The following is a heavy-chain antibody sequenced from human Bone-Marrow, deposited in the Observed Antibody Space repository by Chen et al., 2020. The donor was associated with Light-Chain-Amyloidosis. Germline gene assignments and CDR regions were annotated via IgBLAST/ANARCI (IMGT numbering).Heavy chain of an antibody. CDR3: AAVQGGDFDY. J-gene: IGHJ4*02. D-gene: IGHD1-1*01. Sequence: QVQLQESGPGLVKPSETLSLTCAVSGFSISSGYYWGWIRQSPGEGLEWIGSIYHTGSTYYTQSLESRVTISVDTSKNQFSLKLRSVTAADTAVYYCAAVQGGDFDYWGRGTLVTVSS. CDR1: GFSISSGYY. CDR2: IYHTGST. V-gene: IGHV4-38-2*01.